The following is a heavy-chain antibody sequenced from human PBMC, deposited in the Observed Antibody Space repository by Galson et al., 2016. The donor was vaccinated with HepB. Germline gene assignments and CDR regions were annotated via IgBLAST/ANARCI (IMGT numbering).Heavy chain of an antibody. Sequence: SLRLSCAASGFTSSSYWMSWVRQAPGKGLEWVVNINVDGSEEYYVDSVRGRFTISRDNAKNSMYLQMNSLRVEDTAVYYCARDDYRVFGHWGQGTLVTVSS. D-gene: IGHD4-11*01. CDR3: ARDDYRVFGH. V-gene: IGHV3-7*05. CDR1: GFTSSSYW. CDR2: INVDGSEE. J-gene: IGHJ4*02.